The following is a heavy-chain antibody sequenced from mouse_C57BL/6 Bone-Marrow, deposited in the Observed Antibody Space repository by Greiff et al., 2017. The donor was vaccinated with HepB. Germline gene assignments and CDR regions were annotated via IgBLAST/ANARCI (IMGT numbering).Heavy chain of an antibody. CDR1: GFNIKDDY. V-gene: IGHV14-4*01. D-gene: IGHD1-1*01. J-gene: IGHJ4*01. CDR2: IDPENGDT. Sequence: VQLQQSGAELVRPGASVKLSCTASGFNIKDDYMHWVKQRPEQGLEWIGWIDPENGDTEYASKFQGKATITADTSSNTAYLQLSSLTSEDTAVYYCTLFITTVVADYAMDYWGQGTSVTVSS. CDR3: TLFITTVVADYAMDY.